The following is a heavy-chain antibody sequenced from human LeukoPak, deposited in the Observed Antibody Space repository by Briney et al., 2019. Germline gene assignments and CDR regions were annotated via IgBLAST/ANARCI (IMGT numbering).Heavy chain of an antibody. J-gene: IGHJ4*02. CDR2: IGGDADGT. CDR3: ARPTGDGWFYSPY. D-gene: IGHD7-27*01. CDR1: GFTVTNFA. V-gene: IGHV3-23*01. Sequence: GGSLRLSCAASGFTVTNFAMAWLRQAPGKGLEWVAAIGGDADGTTYPDRVRGQFTLSRDISKNTLYLQLNILTVEDTAVYYCARPTGDGWFYSPYWGQGTPVTVSS.